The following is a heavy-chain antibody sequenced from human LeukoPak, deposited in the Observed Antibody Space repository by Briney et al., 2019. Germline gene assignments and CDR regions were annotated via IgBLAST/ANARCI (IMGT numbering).Heavy chain of an antibody. V-gene: IGHV1-8*01. J-gene: IGHJ5*02. CDR2: KNPNSGNT. CDR1: GYTFTSYD. Sequence: ASVKVSCKASGYTFTSYDINWVRQATGQGLEWMGWKNPNSGNTGYAQKFQGRVTMTRNTSISTAYMELSSLRSEDTAVYYCARAGGWRELLRFWFDPWGQGTLVTVSS. CDR3: ARAGGWRELLRFWFDP. D-gene: IGHD1-26*01.